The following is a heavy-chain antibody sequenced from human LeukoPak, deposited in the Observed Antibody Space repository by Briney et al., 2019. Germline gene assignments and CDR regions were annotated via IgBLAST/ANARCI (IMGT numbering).Heavy chain of an antibody. D-gene: IGHD3-22*01. CDR2: FDPEDGET. CDR1: GYTFTSYG. V-gene: IGHV1-24*01. Sequence: ASVKVPCKASGYTFTSYGISWVRQAPGQGLEWMGGFDPEDGETIYAQKFQGRVTMTEDTSTDTAYMELSRLRSDDTAVYYCARQPGRDYYDSSGIEAFDIWGQGTMVTVSS. J-gene: IGHJ3*02. CDR3: ARQPGRDYYDSSGIEAFDI.